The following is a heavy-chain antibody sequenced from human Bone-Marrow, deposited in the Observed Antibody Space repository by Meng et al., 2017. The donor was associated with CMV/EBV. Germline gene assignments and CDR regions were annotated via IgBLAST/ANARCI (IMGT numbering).Heavy chain of an antibody. D-gene: IGHD5-18*01. CDR3: ARGRIQLWSGMGYYFDY. J-gene: IGHJ4*02. CDR1: GFTVSSNY. V-gene: IGHV3-53*01. CDR2: IYSGGST. Sequence: GGSLRLSCAASGFTVSSNYMSWVRQAPGKGLERVSVIYSGGSTYYADSVKGRFTISRDNSKNTLYPQMNSLRAEDTAVYYCARGRIQLWSGMGYYFDYWGQGTLVTVSS.